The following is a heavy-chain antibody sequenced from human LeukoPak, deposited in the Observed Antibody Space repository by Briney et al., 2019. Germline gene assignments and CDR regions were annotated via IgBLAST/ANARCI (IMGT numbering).Heavy chain of an antibody. V-gene: IGHV3-23*01. CDR1: GFTFSSYA. D-gene: IGHD3-22*01. CDR2: ISGSGGST. CDR3: AKDGYYDSSGYSDY. Sequence: GGSLRLSCAASGFTFSSYAMSWVRQAPGKGLEWVSAISGSGGSTYYADSVKGRFAISRDNSKNTLYLQMNSLRAEDTAVYYCAKDGYYDSSGYSDYWGQGTLVTVSS. J-gene: IGHJ4*02.